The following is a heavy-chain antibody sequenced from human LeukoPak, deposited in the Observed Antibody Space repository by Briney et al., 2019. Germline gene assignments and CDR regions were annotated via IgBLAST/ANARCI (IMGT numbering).Heavy chain of an antibody. D-gene: IGHD1-26*01. CDR1: GFTFSSYA. CDR2: ISYDGSNK. Sequence: GGSLRLSCAASGFTFSSYAMHWVRQAPGKGLEWVAVISYDGSNKYYADSVKGRFTISRDNSKNTLSLQMNSLRAEDTAVYYCARARYSGSYYQSFAFDYWGQGTLVTVSS. CDR3: ARARYSGSYYQSFAFDY. J-gene: IGHJ4*02. V-gene: IGHV3-30*04.